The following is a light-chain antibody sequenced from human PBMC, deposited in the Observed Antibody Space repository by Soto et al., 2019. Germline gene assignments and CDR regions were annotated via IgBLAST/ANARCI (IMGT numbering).Light chain of an antibody. V-gene: IGKV1-33*01. J-gene: IGKJ1*01. CDR2: DTS. Sequence: DIQMTQSPSSLSASIGDRVTITCQASQDISNYLNWYQQKPGKAPKLLIYDTSNLETGVPSRFSGGGSGTSYVITISGLQPEDIENYYCQQYANLPWTFGRGTKVEVK. CDR1: QDISNY. CDR3: QQYANLPWT.